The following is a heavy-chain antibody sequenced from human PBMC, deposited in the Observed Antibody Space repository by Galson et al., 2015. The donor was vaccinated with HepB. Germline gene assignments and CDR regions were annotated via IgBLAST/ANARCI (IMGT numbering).Heavy chain of an antibody. CDR2: IKGKTDGGTT. Sequence: SLRLSCAASGFTFSNAWMNWVRQAPGKGLEWVGRIKGKTDGGTTDYAAPVKGRFTISRDDSKNTLYLQMNSLKTEDTAVYYCTTDNDYGGNDYWGQGTLVTVSS. D-gene: IGHD4-23*01. CDR3: TTDNDYGGNDY. CDR1: GFTFSNAW. J-gene: IGHJ4*02. V-gene: IGHV3-15*07.